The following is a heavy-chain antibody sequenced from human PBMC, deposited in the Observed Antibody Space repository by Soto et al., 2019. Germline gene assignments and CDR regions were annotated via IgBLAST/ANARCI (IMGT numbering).Heavy chain of an antibody. Sequence: GSLWVSCAASGFTSSNYAMSWVRQAPGKGLEWVSTISGSGDSTYYAYSVKGRFTIPRDNSRNTLYLQMNSLRAEDTAVYYCAKALRYFDWLFRPWNSMDVWGQGTTVTVSS. CDR2: ISGSGDST. CDR3: AKALRYFDWLFRPWNSMDV. V-gene: IGHV3-23*01. J-gene: IGHJ6*02. D-gene: IGHD3-9*01. CDR1: GFTSSNYA.